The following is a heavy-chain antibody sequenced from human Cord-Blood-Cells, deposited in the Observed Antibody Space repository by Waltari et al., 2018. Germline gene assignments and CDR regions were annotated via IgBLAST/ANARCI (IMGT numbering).Heavy chain of an antibody. CDR2: ISYDGSNK. CDR1: GFTFSSYA. Sequence: QVQLVESGGGVVQPGRSLRLSCAASGFTFSSYAMHGVRQAPGKGLEWVAVISYDGSNKYYADSVKGRFTISRDNSKNTLYLQMNSLRAEDTAVYYCARDPTMVRGVIDYWGQGTLVTVSS. V-gene: IGHV3-30*04. CDR3: ARDPTMVRGVIDY. J-gene: IGHJ4*02. D-gene: IGHD3-10*01.